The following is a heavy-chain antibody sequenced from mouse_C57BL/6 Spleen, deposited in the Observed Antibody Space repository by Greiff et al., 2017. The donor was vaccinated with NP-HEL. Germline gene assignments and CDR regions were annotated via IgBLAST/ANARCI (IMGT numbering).Heavy chain of an antibody. CDR2: IYPGSGNT. Sequence: QVQLQQSGAELVRPGASVKLSCKASGYTFTDYYINWVKQRPGQGLEWIARIYPGSGNTYYNEKFKGKATLTAEKSSSTAYMQLSSLTSEDSAVYFCAREWYYGSSPWFAYWGQGTLVTVSA. J-gene: IGHJ3*01. CDR3: AREWYYGSSPWFAY. D-gene: IGHD1-1*01. V-gene: IGHV1-76*01. CDR1: GYTFTDYY.